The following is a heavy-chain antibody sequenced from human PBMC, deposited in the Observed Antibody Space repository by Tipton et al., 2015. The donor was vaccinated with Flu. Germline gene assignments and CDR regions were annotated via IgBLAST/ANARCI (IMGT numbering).Heavy chain of an antibody. Sequence: TLSLTCTVSGDSINSYYWSWIRQPPGRGLEWIGYIYYSGSSTYNPSLKSRVTISLDRSKKQFSLNLTSVTAADTAVYYCARLYKSGGTWGQGTQVTVSS. CDR1: GDSINSYY. J-gene: IGHJ4*02. D-gene: IGHD6-19*01. CDR3: ARLYKSGGT. V-gene: IGHV4-59*12. CDR2: IYYSGSS.